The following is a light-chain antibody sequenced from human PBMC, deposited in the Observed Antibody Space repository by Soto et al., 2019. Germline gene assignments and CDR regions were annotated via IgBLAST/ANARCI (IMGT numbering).Light chain of an antibody. CDR3: SSYISSSTLNV. Sequence: QSALTQPASVSGSPGQSITISCTGTSSDVGGYNYVSWYQQHPGKAPKLTIYDVSKRPSGVSNRFSGSKSGNTASLTISGLQAEDEADYYCSSYISSSTLNVFGTGTKLTVL. CDR1: SSDVGGYNY. CDR2: DVS. V-gene: IGLV2-14*01. J-gene: IGLJ1*01.